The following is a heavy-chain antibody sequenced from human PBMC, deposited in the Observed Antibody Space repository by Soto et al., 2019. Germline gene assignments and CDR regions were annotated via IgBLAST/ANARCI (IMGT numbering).Heavy chain of an antibody. D-gene: IGHD3-16*02. CDR1: GFPFSSYW. J-gene: IGHJ4*02. CDR3: ARGSYQFDY. Sequence: HPGGSLRLSCAASGFPFSSYWMTWFRQAPGKGLEWVANIKPDGSETDYVDSVKGRFTISRDNARNSVYLQMNSLTAEDTAVFHCARGSYQFDYWGKGALVTVSS. V-gene: IGHV3-7*01. CDR2: IKPDGSET.